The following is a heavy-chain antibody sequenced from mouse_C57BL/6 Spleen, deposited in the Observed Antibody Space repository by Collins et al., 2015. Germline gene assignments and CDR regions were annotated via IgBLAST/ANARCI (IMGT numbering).Heavy chain of an antibody. CDR1: GFTSSDAW. Sequence: EVRLEESGGGLVQPGGSMKLSCVGSGFTSSDAWMDWVRQSPEKGLEWVAEIRNKPNNHATYYTESVKGRFTISRDDSKSSLYLQMNNLRAEDTGIYYCTRNWLDYWGQGTTLTVSS. CDR3: TRNWLDY. J-gene: IGHJ2*01. V-gene: IGHV6-6*01. CDR2: IRNKPNNHAT. D-gene: IGHD4-1*01.